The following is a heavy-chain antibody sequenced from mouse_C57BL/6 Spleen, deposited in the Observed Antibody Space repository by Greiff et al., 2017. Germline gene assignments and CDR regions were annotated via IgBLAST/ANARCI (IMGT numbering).Heavy chain of an antibody. D-gene: IGHD1-1*01. CDR1: GYTFTSYG. CDR3: ARDGSLAY. V-gene: IGHV1-81*01. Sequence: VKLQQSGAELARPGASVKLSCKASGYTFTSYGISWVKQRTGQGLEWIGEIYPRSGNTYYNEKFKGKATLTADKSSSTAYMELRSLTSEDSAVYFGARDGSLAYWGQGTLVTVSA. CDR2: IYPRSGNT. J-gene: IGHJ3*01.